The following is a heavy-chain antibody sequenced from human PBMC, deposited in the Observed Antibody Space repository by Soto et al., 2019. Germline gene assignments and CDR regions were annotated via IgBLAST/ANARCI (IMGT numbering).Heavy chain of an antibody. J-gene: IGHJ6*02. CDR3: AREIGSRYSSGWHGMDV. D-gene: IGHD6-19*01. Sequence: ASVKVSCKASGYTFTSYYMHWVRQAPGQGLEWMGIINPSGGSTSYAQKFQGRVTMTRDTSTSTVYMELSSLRSEDTAVYYCAREIGSRYSSGWHGMDVWGQGTTVTVSS. CDR2: INPSGGST. CDR1: GYTFTSYY. V-gene: IGHV1-46*01.